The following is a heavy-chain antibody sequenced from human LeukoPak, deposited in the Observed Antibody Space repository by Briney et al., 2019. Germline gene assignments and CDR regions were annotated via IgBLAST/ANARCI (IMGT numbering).Heavy chain of an antibody. V-gene: IGHV5-51*04. Sequence: GESLKISCKGSAYSFTSYWIGWGRQMPGRGLEWMGIIYPGDSDTRYSPSFQGQVTISADNPISTAYLQWSSLKASDTAMYFCAKGYSSSWHPFDYWGQGTLVTVSS. J-gene: IGHJ4*02. CDR2: IYPGDSDT. CDR1: AYSFTSYW. D-gene: IGHD6-13*01. CDR3: AKGYSSSWHPFDY.